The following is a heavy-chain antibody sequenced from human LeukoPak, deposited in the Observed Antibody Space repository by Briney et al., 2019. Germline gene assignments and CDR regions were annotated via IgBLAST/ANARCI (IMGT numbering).Heavy chain of an antibody. Sequence: PGGSLRLSCAASGFTFSSYSMNWVRQAPGKGLEWVSYISSSSTIYYADSVKGRFTISRDNAKNSLYLQMNSLRDEDTAVYYCARGVNYGSGSYYPTTNPWGQGTLVTVSS. CDR2: ISSSSTI. J-gene: IGHJ5*02. CDR1: GFTFSSYS. V-gene: IGHV3-48*02. CDR3: ARGVNYGSGSYYPTTNP. D-gene: IGHD3-10*01.